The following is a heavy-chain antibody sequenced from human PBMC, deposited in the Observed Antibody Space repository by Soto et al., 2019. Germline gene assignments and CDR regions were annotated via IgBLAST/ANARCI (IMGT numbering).Heavy chain of an antibody. CDR2: IIPIFGTA. D-gene: IGHD1-26*01. J-gene: IGHJ4*02. Sequence: QVQLVQSGAEVKKPGSSVKVSCKASGGTFSSYAISWVRQAPGQGLEWMGGIIPIFGTANYAQKFQGRVKITADESPSTAYRELSSLRSEETAVYYCARVEGLSGSYRGGEFDYWGQGTLVTVSS. CDR3: ARVEGLSGSYRGGEFDY. V-gene: IGHV1-69*01. CDR1: GGTFSSYA.